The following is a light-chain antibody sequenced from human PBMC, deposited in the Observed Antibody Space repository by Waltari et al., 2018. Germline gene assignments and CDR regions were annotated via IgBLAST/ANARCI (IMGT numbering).Light chain of an antibody. CDR2: AAS. V-gene: IGKV1-39*01. CDR3: QQSYRTPYT. J-gene: IGKJ2*01. CDR1: QTIDIY. Sequence: DIQMTQSASYLSASVGDRVTITCLASQTIDIYLNWYQQKPGKAPNLLIYAASSLQSGVPSRFSGSVSGTGFTLTISSLQPEDFATYYCQQSYRTPYTFGQGTKVEF.